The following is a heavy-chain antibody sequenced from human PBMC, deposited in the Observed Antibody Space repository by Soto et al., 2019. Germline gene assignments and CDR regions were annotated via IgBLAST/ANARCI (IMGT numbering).Heavy chain of an antibody. CDR1: GFTFGNAF. Sequence: EVQLVESGGDLVQPGGSLRLSCTASGFTFGNAFMNWVRQAPGKGLEWIGRIRTKTYGEAVDYAAPVKGRFTISRDDSKDTMYLQMNSLKTEDTAVYYCTSCRGYCTGLVAYDIWGQGTMVTVSS. CDR2: IRTKTYGEAV. CDR3: TSCRGYCTGLVAYDI. J-gene: IGHJ3*02. V-gene: IGHV3-15*07. D-gene: IGHD2-8*02.